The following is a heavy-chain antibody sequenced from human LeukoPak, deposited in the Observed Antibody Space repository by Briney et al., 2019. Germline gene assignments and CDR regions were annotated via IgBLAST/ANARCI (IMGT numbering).Heavy chain of an antibody. CDR1: GYTFTSYY. V-gene: IGHV1-46*01. Sequence: GASVKVSCKASGYTFTSYYMHWVRQAPGQGLEWMGIINPSGGSTSYAQKFQGRVTMTRDTSTSTVYMELSSLRSEDTAVYYCARVPSYGHSGSAGLDYWGQGTLVTVSS. CDR2: INPSGGST. J-gene: IGHJ4*02. CDR3: ARVPSYGHSGSAGLDY. D-gene: IGHD1-26*01.